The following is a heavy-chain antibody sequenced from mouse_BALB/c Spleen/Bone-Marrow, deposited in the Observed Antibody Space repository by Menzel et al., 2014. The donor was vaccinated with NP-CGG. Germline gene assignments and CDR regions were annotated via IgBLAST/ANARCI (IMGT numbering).Heavy chain of an antibody. V-gene: IGHV14-3*02. CDR2: IDPANGNT. CDR3: ARRLPLAY. J-gene: IGHJ3*01. CDR1: GFNIKDTY. Sequence: VQLQQSGAELVKPGASVKLSCTASGFNIKDTYMHWVKQRPEQGLEWIGRIDPANGNTKYDPKFQGKATITADTSSNTAYLQLSGLTSEDTAVYYCARRLPLAYWGQGTLVTVSA.